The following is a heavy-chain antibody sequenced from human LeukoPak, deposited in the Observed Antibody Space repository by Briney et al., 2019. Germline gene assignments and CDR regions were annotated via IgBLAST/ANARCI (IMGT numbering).Heavy chain of an antibody. CDR2: IIPIFGTA. D-gene: IGHD5-12*01. V-gene: IGHV1-69*05. CDR3: ARGANWGGYSRYDQSWYFDY. Sequence: SVKVSCKASGGTFSSYAISWVRQAPGQGLEWMGRIIPIFGTANYAQKFQGRVTITTDESTSTAYMELSSLRSEDTAVYYCARGANWGGYSRYDQSWYFDYWGQGTLVTVSS. CDR1: GGTFSSYA. J-gene: IGHJ4*02.